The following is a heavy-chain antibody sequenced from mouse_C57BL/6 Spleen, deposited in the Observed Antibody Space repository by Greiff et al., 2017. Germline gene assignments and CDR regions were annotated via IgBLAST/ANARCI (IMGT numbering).Heavy chain of an antibody. CDR1: GYTFPEYT. Sequence: QVQLQQSGAELVKPGASVKLSCKASGYTFPEYTIHWVKQRSGQGLEWIGWFYPGSGSIKYHEKFKDKATLTEDKSSSTVDMELSRLTSEDSAFYFCARHERGDSSGYFDYWGQGTTLTVSS. CDR2: FYPGSGSI. V-gene: IGHV1-62-2*01. D-gene: IGHD3-2*02. CDR3: ARHERGDSSGYFDY. J-gene: IGHJ2*01.